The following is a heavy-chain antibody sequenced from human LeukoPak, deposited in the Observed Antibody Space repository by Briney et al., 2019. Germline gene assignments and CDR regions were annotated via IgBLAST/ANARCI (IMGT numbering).Heavy chain of an antibody. Sequence: GGSLRLSCAASGFTFSSYAMSWVRQAPGRGLEWVLAISGSGGSTYYADSVKGRFTISRDNSKNTLYLQMNSLRAEDTALYYCAKDILWFGESGNGLDVWGKGTTVTVSS. J-gene: IGHJ6*04. CDR3: AKDILWFGESGNGLDV. CDR1: GFTFSSYA. D-gene: IGHD3-10*01. CDR2: ISGSGGST. V-gene: IGHV3-23*01.